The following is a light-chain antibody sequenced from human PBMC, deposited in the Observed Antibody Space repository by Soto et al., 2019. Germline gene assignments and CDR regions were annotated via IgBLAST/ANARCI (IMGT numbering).Light chain of an antibody. CDR2: AAS. V-gene: IGKV1-39*01. CDR3: QQSYSTPPT. Sequence: DIQMTQSPSSLSASVGDRVTITCGASQSISSYLNWYQQKPGKAPKLLIYAASSLQSGVPSRFSGSGSGTDFTLTISSLQPEDFATYYCQQSYSTPPTFGGGAKVDIK. CDR1: QSISSY. J-gene: IGKJ4*01.